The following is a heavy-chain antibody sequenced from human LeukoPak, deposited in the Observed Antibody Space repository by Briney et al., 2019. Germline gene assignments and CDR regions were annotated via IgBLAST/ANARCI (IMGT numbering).Heavy chain of an antibody. V-gene: IGHV4-39*07. CDR3: ARAPYGDYPRWFDP. D-gene: IGHD4-17*01. CDR2: IYYSGST. J-gene: IGHJ5*02. Sequence: SETLSLTCTVSGGSISSGDYYWGWIRQPPGKGLEWIGSIYYSGSTYYNPSFKSRVTISVDTSKNQFSLKLSSVTAADTAVYYCARAPYGDYPRWFDPWGQGTLVTVSS. CDR1: GGSISSGDYY.